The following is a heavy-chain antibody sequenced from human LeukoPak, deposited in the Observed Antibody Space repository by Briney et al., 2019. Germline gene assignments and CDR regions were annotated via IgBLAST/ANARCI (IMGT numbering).Heavy chain of an antibody. CDR2: IYHSGST. CDR1: GYSISSGYY. D-gene: IGHD4-17*01. Sequence: PSETLSLTCTVSGYSISSGYYWGWIRQPPGKGLEWIGYIYHSGSTYYNPSLKSRVTISVDRSKNQFSLKLSSVAAADTAVYYCARVSHGDHRFDYWGQGTLVTVSS. CDR3: ARVSHGDHRFDY. V-gene: IGHV4-38-2*02. J-gene: IGHJ4*02.